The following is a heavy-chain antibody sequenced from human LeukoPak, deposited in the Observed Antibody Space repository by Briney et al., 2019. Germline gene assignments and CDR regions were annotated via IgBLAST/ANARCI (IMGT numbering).Heavy chain of an antibody. V-gene: IGHV3-66*01. Sequence: GGSLRLSCTASGFTVSTNYMSWVRQAPGKGLGWVSVISSGGSTDYADSVKGRFTISRDNSKDKLYLQMNSLRAEDTAVYYCARGGGSGRYEGRFDYWGQGTLVTVSS. D-gene: IGHD6-19*01. CDR3: ARGGGSGRYEGRFDY. CDR1: GFTVSTNY. J-gene: IGHJ4*02. CDR2: ISSGGST.